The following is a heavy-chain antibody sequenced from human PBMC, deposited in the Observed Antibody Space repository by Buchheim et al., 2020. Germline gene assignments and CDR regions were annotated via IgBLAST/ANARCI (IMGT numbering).Heavy chain of an antibody. CDR1: GFTFSSYS. Sequence: EVQLVESGGGLVQPGGSLRLSCAASGFTFSSYSMNWVRQAPGKGLEWVSYISSSSSTIYYADSVKGRFTISRDNAKNSLYLQMNSLRDEDTAVYYCARQGRYCSGGSCYSGDHYYYGMDVWGRGTT. D-gene: IGHD2-15*01. J-gene: IGHJ6*02. CDR2: ISSSSSTI. V-gene: IGHV3-48*02. CDR3: ARQGRYCSGGSCYSGDHYYYGMDV.